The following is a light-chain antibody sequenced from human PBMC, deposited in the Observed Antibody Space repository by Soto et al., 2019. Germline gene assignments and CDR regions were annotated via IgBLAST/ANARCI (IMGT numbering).Light chain of an antibody. CDR1: QSISSW. J-gene: IGKJ4*01. CDR2: AAS. Sequence: QMTQSPSTLSASVGDRVTIPCRASQSISSWLAWYQQKPGKAPKLLIYAASTLQSGVPSRFSGSGSGTDFTLTISCLQSEDFATYYCQQYYSYPLTFGGGTKVDIK. CDR3: QQYYSYPLT. V-gene: IGKV1-5*01.